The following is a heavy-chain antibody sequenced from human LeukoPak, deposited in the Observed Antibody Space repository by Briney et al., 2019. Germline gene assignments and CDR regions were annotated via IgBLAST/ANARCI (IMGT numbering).Heavy chain of an antibody. V-gene: IGHV3-21*01. D-gene: IGHD6-19*01. CDR3: ARAFVYSSGRLFDY. CDR2: INSGGHFI. Sequence: GGSLRLSCAASGFTFSSYSMNWVRQASGKGLEWVSSINSGGHFIYYADSVKGRFTISRDIAKNSVYLQMNSLRAEDTAVYFCARAFVYSSGRLFDYWGQGTLVTVSS. CDR1: GFTFSSYS. J-gene: IGHJ4*02.